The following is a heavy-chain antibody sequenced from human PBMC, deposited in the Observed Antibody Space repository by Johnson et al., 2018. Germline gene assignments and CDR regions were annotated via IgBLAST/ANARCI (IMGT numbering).Heavy chain of an antibody. CDR2: IKSKTDGGTT. CDR3: KNTLYLQMNSLKPEDTAVYYWTTDLTGGSTDIIIYYYYYMDV. CDR1: GFTFSHAW. J-gene: IGHJ6*03. V-gene: IGHV3-15*07. Sequence: QLVQSGGGLVKPGGSLRLSCAASGFTFSHAWMNWVRQAPGQGLEWVGRIKSKTDGGTTEEAAPGKGRLTISREVSKNTLYQQVNRLKNQETNRDNTKNTLYLQMNSLKPEDTAVYYWTTDLTGGSTDIIIYYYYYMDVWGKGTTVTVSS. D-gene: IGHD7-27*01.